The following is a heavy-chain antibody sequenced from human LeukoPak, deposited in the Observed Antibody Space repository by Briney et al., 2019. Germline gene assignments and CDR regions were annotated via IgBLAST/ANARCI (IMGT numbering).Heavy chain of an antibody. V-gene: IGHV4-38-2*02. CDR1: GYSISSGYY. CDR2: IYHSGST. CDR3: ARVATDTAMVRDY. Sequence: SETLSLTCTVSGYSISSGYYWGWMRQPPGKGLDWIGSIYHSGSTYYNTSLKSRVTISVDTSKNQFSLKLSSVTAADTAVYYCARVATDTAMVRDYWGQGTLVTVSS. J-gene: IGHJ4*02. D-gene: IGHD5-18*01.